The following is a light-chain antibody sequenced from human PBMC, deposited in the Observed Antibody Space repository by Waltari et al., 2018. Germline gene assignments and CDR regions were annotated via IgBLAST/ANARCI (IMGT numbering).Light chain of an antibody. Sequence: QSALTQPASVSGSPGQSISISCTGTSSDVGDFNYVARYQHHPGNSPPVIIWHDSNRPSGVSNRFSGSKPGNTASLTISGLQDEDEANYYCTSYTSSFVLFGGGTKVTVL. CDR1: SSDVGDFNY. J-gene: IGLJ2*01. CDR3: TSYTSSFVL. V-gene: IGLV2-14*03. CDR2: HDS.